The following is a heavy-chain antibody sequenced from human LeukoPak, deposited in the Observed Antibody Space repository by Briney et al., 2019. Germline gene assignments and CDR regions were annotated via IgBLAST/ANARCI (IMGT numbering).Heavy chain of an antibody. CDR3: ARGKYSYCFDY. CDR2: INHSGST. V-gene: IGHV4-34*01. Sequence: SETLSLTCAVYGGSFSGYYWSWIRQPPGKGLEWIGEINHSGSTNYNPSLKSRVTISVDTSKNQFSLKLSSVTAADTAVYYCARGKYSYCFDYWGQGTLVTVSS. J-gene: IGHJ4*02. D-gene: IGHD4-11*01. CDR1: GGSFSGYY.